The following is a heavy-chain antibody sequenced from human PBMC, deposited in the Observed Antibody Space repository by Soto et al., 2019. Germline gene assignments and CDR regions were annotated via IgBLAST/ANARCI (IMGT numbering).Heavy chain of an antibody. CDR1: GFTFGDYA. V-gene: IGHV3-49*03. J-gene: IGHJ5*02. Sequence: PGGSLRLSCTASGFTFGDYAMSWFRQAPGKGLEWVGFIRSKAYGGATEYAASVKGRFTISRGDSKSIAYLQMNSLKPEDTAVYYCTREQQLDTGWFDPWGQGTLVTVSS. D-gene: IGHD1-1*01. CDR2: IRSKAYGGAT. CDR3: TREQQLDTGWFDP.